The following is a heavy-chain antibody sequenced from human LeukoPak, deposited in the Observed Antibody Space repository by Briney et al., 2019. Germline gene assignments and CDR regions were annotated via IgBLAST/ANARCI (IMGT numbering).Heavy chain of an antibody. V-gene: IGHV1-8*03. CDR3: ARGDLAARRGYYYYYYMDV. CDR1: GYTFTSYD. CDR2: MNPNSGNT. Sequence: ASVKVSCKASGYTFTSYDINWVRQATGQGLEWMGWMNPNSGNTGYAQKFQGRVTITRNTSISTAYMELSSLRSEDTAVYYCARGDLAARRGYYYYYYMDVWGKGTTVTVSS. D-gene: IGHD6-6*01. J-gene: IGHJ6*03.